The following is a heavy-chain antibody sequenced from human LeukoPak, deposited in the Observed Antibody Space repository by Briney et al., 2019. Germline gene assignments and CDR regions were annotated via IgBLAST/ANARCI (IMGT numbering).Heavy chain of an antibody. D-gene: IGHD3-22*01. J-gene: IGHJ4*02. CDR2: IYYSGST. CDR3: ARDRYYDSGGFYRFDY. V-gene: IGHV4-59*01. Sequence: SETLSLTCTVSGGSISSYYWSWIRQPPGKGLEWIGYIYYSGSTNYNPSLKSRVTISVDTSKNQFSLKLSSVTAADTAVYYCARDRYYDSGGFYRFDYWGQGTLVTVSS. CDR1: GGSISSYY.